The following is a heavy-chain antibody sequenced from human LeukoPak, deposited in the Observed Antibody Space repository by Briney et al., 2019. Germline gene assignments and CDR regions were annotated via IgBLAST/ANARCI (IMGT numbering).Heavy chain of an antibody. CDR3: ARDPFYSSSGRGAFDI. Sequence: PSETLSLTGTVSGGSISSGDYYWSWIRQPPGKGLEWIGYIYYSGSTYYNPSLKSRVTISVDTSKNQFSLKLSSVTAADTAVYYCARDPFYSSSGRGAFDIWGQGTMVTVSS. V-gene: IGHV4-30-4*01. CDR2: IYYSGST. CDR1: GGSISSGDYY. D-gene: IGHD6-6*01. J-gene: IGHJ3*02.